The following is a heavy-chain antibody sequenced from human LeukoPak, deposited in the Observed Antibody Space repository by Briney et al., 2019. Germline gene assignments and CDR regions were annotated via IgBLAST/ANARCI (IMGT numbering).Heavy chain of an antibody. D-gene: IGHD3-10*01. CDR2: IGKNQ. Sequence: GGSLRLSCTPSRFSLRNFVMSWVRQAPGKGLEWVATIGKNQYYADSVKARFTISIDNSKNTKNLQMNSMSAVGTAVSYVSWWGEWFGDGMEVWGEGTTVTASS. CDR3: SWWGEWFGDGMEV. V-gene: IGHV3-23*01. J-gene: IGHJ6*04. CDR1: RFSLRNFV.